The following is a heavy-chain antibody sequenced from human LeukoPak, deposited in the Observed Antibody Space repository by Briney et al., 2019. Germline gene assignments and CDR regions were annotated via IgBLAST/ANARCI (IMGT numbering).Heavy chain of an antibody. Sequence: PGGSLRLSCAASGFTVSSNYMSWVRQAPGKGLEWVSVIYSGGSTYYADSVKGRFTISRDNSKNTLYLQMNSLRAEDTAVYYRAGRYYYGSGSYYRNDYWGQGTLVTVSS. J-gene: IGHJ4*02. V-gene: IGHV3-66*04. CDR3: AGRYYYGSGSYYRNDY. D-gene: IGHD3-10*01. CDR1: GFTVSSNY. CDR2: IYSGGST.